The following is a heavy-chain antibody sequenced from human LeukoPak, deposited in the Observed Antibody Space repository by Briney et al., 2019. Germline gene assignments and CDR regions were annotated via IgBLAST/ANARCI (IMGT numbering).Heavy chain of an antibody. CDR3: VRGGYDLWDY. CDR1: GFTFSSYA. CDR2: INSDGSGT. V-gene: IGHV3-74*01. Sequence: GGSLRLSCAASGFTFSSYAMTWVRQAPGKGLVWVSHINSDGSGTNHADSVKGRFTISRDHTKNTVYLQMNSLRVEDTALYYCVRGGYDLWDYWGQGTLVTVPS. J-gene: IGHJ4*02. D-gene: IGHD3-3*01.